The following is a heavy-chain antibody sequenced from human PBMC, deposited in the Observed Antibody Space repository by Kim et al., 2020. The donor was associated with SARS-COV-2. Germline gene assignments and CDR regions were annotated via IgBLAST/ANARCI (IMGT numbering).Heavy chain of an antibody. J-gene: IGHJ4*02. D-gene: IGHD2-2*02. V-gene: IGHV3-53*01. CDR3: ARGYCSSTSCYTRLYFDY. Sequence: KGRFTISRDKSKNTLYLQRNSLRAEDTAVYYCARGYCSSTSCYTRLYFDYWGQGTLVTVSS.